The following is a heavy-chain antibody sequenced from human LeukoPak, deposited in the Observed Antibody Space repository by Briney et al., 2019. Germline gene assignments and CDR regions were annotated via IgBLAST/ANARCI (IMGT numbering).Heavy chain of an antibody. J-gene: IGHJ3*02. CDR1: GYSISSGNY. CDR3: ARHHRFGELWGAFDI. Sequence: KTSETLSLTCTVSGYSISSGNYWGWTRHPPGKGLEWIGSIYHSGSTYYNPSLKSRVTISVDTSKNQFSLKLSSVTAADTAVYYCARHHRFGELWGAFDIWGQGTMVTVSS. V-gene: IGHV4-38-2*02. D-gene: IGHD3-10*01. CDR2: IYHSGST.